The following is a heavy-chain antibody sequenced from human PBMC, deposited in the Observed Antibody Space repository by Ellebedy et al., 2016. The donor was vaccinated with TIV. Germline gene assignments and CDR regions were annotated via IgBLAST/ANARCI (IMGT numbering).Heavy chain of an antibody. CDR1: GFMLSDYW. D-gene: IGHD6-6*01. Sequence: GGSLRLSCAASGFMLSDYWMSWVRQAPGKGLEWVANINQDGSQRNYLDSVKGRYTISRDNAKSSLYLQMNSLGAEDTAVYYCARYGRGIGSSGFYYYYYALDVWGRGTTVTVSS. V-gene: IGHV3-7*03. CDR2: INQDGSQR. J-gene: IGHJ6*02. CDR3: ARYGRGIGSSGFYYYYYALDV.